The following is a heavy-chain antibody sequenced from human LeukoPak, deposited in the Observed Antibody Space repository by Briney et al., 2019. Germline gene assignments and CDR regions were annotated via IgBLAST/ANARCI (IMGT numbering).Heavy chain of an antibody. CDR3: ASGVGAWGFDY. D-gene: IGHD7-27*01. J-gene: IGHJ4*02. V-gene: IGHV4-34*01. CDR1: GGSFSGYY. CDR2: INHSGST. Sequence: SGTLSLTCAVYGGSFSGYYWCWIRQPPGKGLEWIGEINHSGSTNYNPSLKSRVTISVDTSKNQFSLKLSSVTAADTAVYYCASGVGAWGFDYWGQGTLVTVSS.